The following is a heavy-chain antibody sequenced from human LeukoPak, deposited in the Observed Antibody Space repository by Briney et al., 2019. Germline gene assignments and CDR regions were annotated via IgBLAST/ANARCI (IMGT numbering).Heavy chain of an antibody. CDR1: GYRFNNFW. CDR3: ARRDASGSFRDY. V-gene: IGHV5-51*01. J-gene: IGHJ4*02. D-gene: IGHD3-10*01. CDR2: IYPDDSET. Sequence: GESLKISCKGSGYRFNNFWIGWVRQMPGKGLEWMGIIYPDDSETKYSPSFQGQVTISVDKSITTAYLQWNSLRTSDTAVYYCARRDASGSFRDYWGQGTLVTVSS.